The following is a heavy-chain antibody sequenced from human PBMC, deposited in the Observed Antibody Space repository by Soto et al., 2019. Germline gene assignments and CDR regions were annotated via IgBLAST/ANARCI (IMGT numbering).Heavy chain of an antibody. Sequence: GGSLRLSCAASGFTFSSYSMNWVRQAPGKGLEWVSSISSSSSYIYYADSVKGRFTISRDNAKNSLYLQMNSLRAEDTAVYYCARDPSQDYYDSSGYYPFDYWGQGTLVT. V-gene: IGHV3-21*01. D-gene: IGHD3-22*01. CDR2: ISSSSSYI. CDR3: ARDPSQDYYDSSGYYPFDY. J-gene: IGHJ4*02. CDR1: GFTFSSYS.